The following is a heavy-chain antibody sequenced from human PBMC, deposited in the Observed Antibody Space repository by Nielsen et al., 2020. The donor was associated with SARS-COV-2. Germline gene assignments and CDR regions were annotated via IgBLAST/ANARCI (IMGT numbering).Heavy chain of an antibody. CDR1: GGSFTAYY. CDR3: AGGFYDSRGYNLVY. D-gene: IGHD3-22*01. V-gene: IGHV4-34*01. Sequence: SETLSLTCAVSGGSFTAYYWSWIRQPPGKGLEWIGEINHSGDTNNNPSLRSRVTVSRDTSKNQFSLKLSSVTAADTPVYYCAGGFYDSRGYNLVYWGQGNLVTVSS. CDR2: INHSGDT. J-gene: IGHJ4*02.